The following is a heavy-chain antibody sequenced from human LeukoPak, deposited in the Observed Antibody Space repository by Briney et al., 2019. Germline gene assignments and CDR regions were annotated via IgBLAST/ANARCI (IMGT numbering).Heavy chain of an antibody. CDR1: GYTFSNAW. D-gene: IGHD3-3*01. CDR3: TTTYYDFWSGYLGMDV. CDR2: IKSKTDGGTT. V-gene: IGHV3-15*01. Sequence: GGSLRLSCAASGYTFSNAWMSWVRQAPGKGLEWVGRIKSKTDGGTTDYAAPVKGRFTISRDDSKNTLYLQMNSLKTEDTAVYYCTTTYYDFWSGYLGMDVWGQGTTVTVSS. J-gene: IGHJ6*02.